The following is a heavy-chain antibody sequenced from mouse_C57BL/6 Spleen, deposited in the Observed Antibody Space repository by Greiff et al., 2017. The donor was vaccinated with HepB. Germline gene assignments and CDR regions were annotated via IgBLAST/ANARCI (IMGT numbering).Heavy chain of an antibody. CDR2: IWRGGST. Sequence: VKLLESGPGLVQPSQSLSITCTVSGFSLTSYGVHWVRQSPGKGLEWLGVIWRGGSTDYNAAFMSRLSITKDNSKSQVFFKMNSLQADDTAIYYCAKKGDYWYFDVWGTGTTVTVSS. V-gene: IGHV2-5*01. CDR1: GFSLTSYG. CDR3: AKKGDYWYFDV. J-gene: IGHJ1*03.